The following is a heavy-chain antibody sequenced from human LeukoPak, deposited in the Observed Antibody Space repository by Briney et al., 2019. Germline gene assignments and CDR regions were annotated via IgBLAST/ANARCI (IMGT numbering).Heavy chain of an antibody. J-gene: IGHJ4*02. CDR3: ATGSNVDIVATIQYYFDY. Sequence: ASVKVSRKVSGYTLTELSMHWVRQAPGKGLEWMGGFDPEDGETIYAQKFQGRVTMTEDTSTDTAYMELSSLRSEDTAVYYCATGSNVDIVATIQYYFDYWGQGTLVTVSS. D-gene: IGHD5-12*01. V-gene: IGHV1-24*01. CDR2: FDPEDGET. CDR1: GYTLTELS.